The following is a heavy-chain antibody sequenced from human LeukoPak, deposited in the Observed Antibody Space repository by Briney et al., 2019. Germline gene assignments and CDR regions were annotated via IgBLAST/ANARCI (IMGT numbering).Heavy chain of an antibody. D-gene: IGHD2-15*01. J-gene: IGHJ4*02. CDR1: GGSISSSSYY. Sequence: SETLSLTCTVSGGSISSSSYYWGWIRQPPGKGLEWIGSIYYSGSTYYNPSLKSRVTISVDTSKNQFSLKLSSVTAADTAVYYCARHRSVVVVAATLDYWGQGTLVTVSS. V-gene: IGHV4-39*01. CDR2: IYYSGST. CDR3: ARHRSVVVVAATLDY.